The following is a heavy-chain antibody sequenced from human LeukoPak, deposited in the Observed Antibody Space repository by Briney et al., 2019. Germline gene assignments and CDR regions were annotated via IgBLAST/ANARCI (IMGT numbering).Heavy chain of an antibody. CDR2: INTNTGNP. J-gene: IGHJ6*02. D-gene: IGHD3-3*01. Sequence: ASVKVSCKVSGYTFTSYAMNWVRQAPGQGLEWMGWINTNTGNPTYAQGFTGRFVFSLDTSVSTAYLQISSLKAEDTAVYYCARSPNYDFWSGYNYYYYYGMDVWGQGTTVTVSS. CDR3: ARSPNYDFWSGYNYYYYYGMDV. CDR1: GYTFTSYA. V-gene: IGHV7-4-1*02.